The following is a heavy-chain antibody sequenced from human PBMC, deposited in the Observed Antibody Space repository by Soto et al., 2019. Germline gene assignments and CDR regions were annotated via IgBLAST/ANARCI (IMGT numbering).Heavy chain of an antibody. Sequence: GGSLRLSCAASGFTFSSYGMHWVRQAPGKGLEWVAVIWYDGSNKYYADSVKGRFTISRDNSKNTLYLQMNSLRAEDTAVYYCARSEGYYDFWSGFGSSYYYYGMDVWGQGTTVTVSS. D-gene: IGHD3-3*01. CDR1: GFTFSSYG. V-gene: IGHV3-33*01. J-gene: IGHJ6*02. CDR3: ARSEGYYDFWSGFGSSYYYYGMDV. CDR2: IWYDGSNK.